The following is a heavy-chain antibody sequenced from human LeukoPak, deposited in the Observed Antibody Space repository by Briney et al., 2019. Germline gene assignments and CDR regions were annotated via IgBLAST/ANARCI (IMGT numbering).Heavy chain of an antibody. CDR1: GFTFSNYA. D-gene: IGHD5-18*01. J-gene: IGHJ4*02. CDR2: IGGSGGST. Sequence: PGGSLRLSCAASGFTFSNYAMSWARQAPGKGLEWVSAIGGSGGSTYYADSVKGRFTISRDNSKNTLYLQMNSLRAEDTAVYYCAKVLQLWFDYWGQGTLVTVSS. CDR3: AKVLQLWFDY. V-gene: IGHV3-23*01.